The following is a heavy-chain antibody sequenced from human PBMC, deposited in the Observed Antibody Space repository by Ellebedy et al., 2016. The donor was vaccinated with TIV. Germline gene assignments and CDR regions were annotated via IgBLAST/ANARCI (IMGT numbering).Heavy chain of an antibody. CDR2: ISSSSTYT. CDR3: ARGPVLAVAPYFDY. V-gene: IGHV3-11*05. J-gene: IGHJ4*02. CDR1: GFTFSDNY. Sequence: GESLKISCAASGFTFSDNYMSWIRQAPGKGLEWVSYISSSSTYTNYADSVKGRFTISRDNAKNSLYLQMNSLRAEDTAVYYCARGPVLAVAPYFDYWGQGTLVTVSS. D-gene: IGHD6-19*01.